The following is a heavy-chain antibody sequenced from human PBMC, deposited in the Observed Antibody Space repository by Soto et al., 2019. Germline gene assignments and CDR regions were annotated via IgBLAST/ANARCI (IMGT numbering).Heavy chain of an antibody. V-gene: IGHV4-34*01. Sequence: SETLSLTCAVYGGSFSGYYWTWIRQPPGTGLEWIGEINHSGSTNYNPSLKSRVTISVATSKNQFSLKLTSVTAADTAVYYCARDKITGLFDYWGQGTLVTVSS. CDR2: INHSGST. D-gene: IGHD2-8*02. J-gene: IGHJ4*02. CDR1: GGSFSGYY. CDR3: ARDKITGLFDY.